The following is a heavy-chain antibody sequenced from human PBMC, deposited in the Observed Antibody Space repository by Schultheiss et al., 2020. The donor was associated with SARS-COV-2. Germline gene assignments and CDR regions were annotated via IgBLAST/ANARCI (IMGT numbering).Heavy chain of an antibody. CDR3: AGSVVPAAMAYYYYYMDV. CDR1: GGSFSGYY. J-gene: IGHJ6*03. Sequence: SQTLSLTCAVYGGSFSGYYWSWIRQPPGKGLEWIGEINHSGSTNYNPSLKSRVTISVDTSKNQFSLKLSSVTAADTAVYYCAGSVVPAAMAYYYYYMDVWGKGTTVTVSS. V-gene: IGHV4-34*01. CDR2: INHSGST. D-gene: IGHD2-2*01.